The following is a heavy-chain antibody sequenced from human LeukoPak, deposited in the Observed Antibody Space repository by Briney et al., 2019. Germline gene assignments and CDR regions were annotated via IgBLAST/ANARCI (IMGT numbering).Heavy chain of an antibody. Sequence: GESLKISCKGSGYSFPNYWIGWVRQMPGKGLEWMGIIYPGDSDTRYSPAFQGQVTISADKSISTVYLQWSSLKASDPAMYFCARPLDVDILGTIDYWGQGTQVTVSS. CDR2: IYPGDSDT. V-gene: IGHV5-51*01. J-gene: IGHJ4*02. CDR3: ARPLDVDILGTIDY. CDR1: GYSFPNYW. D-gene: IGHD5-12*01.